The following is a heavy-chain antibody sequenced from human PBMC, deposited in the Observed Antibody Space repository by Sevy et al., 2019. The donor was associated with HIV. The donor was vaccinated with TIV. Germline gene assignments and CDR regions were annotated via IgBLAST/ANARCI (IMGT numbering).Heavy chain of an antibody. CDR1: GGTFTSYT. D-gene: IGHD2-15*01. Sequence: ASVKVSCKASGGTFTSYTISWVRQAPGQGLEWMGGIIPIFGTATYAQKFQGRVTITADKSTSTAYMELSSLRSEDTAVYYCARARYCSGGSCYWFDPWGQGTLVTVSS. CDR3: ARARYCSGGSCYWFDP. V-gene: IGHV1-69*06. CDR2: IIPIFGTA. J-gene: IGHJ5*02.